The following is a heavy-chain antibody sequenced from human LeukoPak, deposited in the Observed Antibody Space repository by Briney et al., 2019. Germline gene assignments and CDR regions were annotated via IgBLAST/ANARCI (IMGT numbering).Heavy chain of an antibody. J-gene: IGHJ3*02. D-gene: IGHD6-13*01. CDR1: GGSINNYY. Sequence: SETLSLTCTVSGGSINNYYWSWIRQPPGKGLEWIGYIYYSGSTNYNPSLKSRVTISVDTSKKQFSLKLSSVTAADTAVYYCARLMRAAAGPLNAFDIWGQGTMVTVSS. V-gene: IGHV4-59*12. CDR2: IYYSGST. CDR3: ARLMRAAAGPLNAFDI.